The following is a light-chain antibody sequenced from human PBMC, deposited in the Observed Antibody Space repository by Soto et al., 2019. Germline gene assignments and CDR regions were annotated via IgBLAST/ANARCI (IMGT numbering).Light chain of an antibody. CDR2: EVS. V-gene: IGLV2-8*01. CDR1: SRDVGGYNY. CDR3: LSYADTAYV. J-gene: IGLJ1*01. Sequence: GLTQPPSASGSPAQSVTISYTGTSRDVGGYNYASWYQQYPGKVPKLMIYEVSERPSGVPDRFSGSKSGNTGFLTVSGLQAEDEADYYCLSYADTAYVFGAGTEVTVL.